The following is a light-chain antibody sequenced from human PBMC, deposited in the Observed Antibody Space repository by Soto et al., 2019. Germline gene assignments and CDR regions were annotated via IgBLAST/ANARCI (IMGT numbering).Light chain of an antibody. CDR3: QQYDGSLLT. Sequence: EIVLTQSPGTLSFSPGERATLSCRASQSISSTSLAWYQQKPGQAPRLLIHSASSRASGIPARFSGSGSGTDFSLTISRLEPEDFAVYYCQQYDGSLLTFGPGTKVDIK. CDR2: SAS. V-gene: IGKV3-20*01. J-gene: IGKJ3*01. CDR1: QSISSTS.